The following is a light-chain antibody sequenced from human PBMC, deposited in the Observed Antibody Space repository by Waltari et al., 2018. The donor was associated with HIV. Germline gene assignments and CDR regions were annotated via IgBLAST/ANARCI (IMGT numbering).Light chain of an antibody. J-gene: IGLJ3*02. CDR2: EVS. CDR1: TTDVGYYNY. Sequence: QSALTQPASVSGSLGQSLTISCTGTTTDVGYYNYVSWYQYHPGKAPKLIIYEVSDRPSGVSNRVSGSKSGNTASLTISGLQAEDETDYYCASYTTRKTCVFGGGTKLFVL. V-gene: IGLV2-14*01. CDR3: ASYTTRKTCV.